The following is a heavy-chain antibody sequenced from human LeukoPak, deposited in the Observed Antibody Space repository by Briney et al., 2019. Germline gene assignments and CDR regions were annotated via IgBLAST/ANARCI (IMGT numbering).Heavy chain of an antibody. CDR1: GGSISSYY. CDR2: IYYSGST. V-gene: IGHV4-59*01. D-gene: IGHD6-19*01. CDR3: ARDSSSGIVDY. Sequence: SETLSLTCTVSGGSISSYYWSWIRQPPGKGLGWIGYIYYSGSTNYNPSLKSRVTISVDTSKNQFSLKLSSVTAADTAVYYCARDSSSGIVDYWGQGTLVTVSS. J-gene: IGHJ4*02.